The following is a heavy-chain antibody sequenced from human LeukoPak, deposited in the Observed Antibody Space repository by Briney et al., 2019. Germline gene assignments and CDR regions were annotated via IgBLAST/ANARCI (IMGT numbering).Heavy chain of an antibody. CDR1: GFTFSSYG. V-gene: IGHV3-30*03. J-gene: IGHJ4*02. D-gene: IGHD2-15*01. CDR3: ARDRREVVLDY. CDR2: ISYDGSNK. Sequence: GGSLRLSCAASGFTFSSYGMHWVRQAPGKGLEWVAVISYDGSNKYYADSVKGRFTISRDNSKNTLYLQMNSLRAEDTAVYYCARDRREVVLDYWGQGTLVTVSS.